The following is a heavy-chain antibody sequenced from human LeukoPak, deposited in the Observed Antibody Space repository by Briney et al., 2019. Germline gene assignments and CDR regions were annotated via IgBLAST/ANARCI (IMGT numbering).Heavy chain of an antibody. CDR3: ARSAGSSGWYEGYYFDY. CDR2: IKQDGSEK. CDR1: GFTFSRYW. D-gene: IGHD6-13*01. J-gene: IGHJ4*02. V-gene: IGHV3-7*01. Sequence: PGGSLRLSCAASGFTFSRYWMSWVRQAPGKGLEWVANIKQDGSEKYYLDSVKGRFTISRDNAKISLYLQMNSLRAEDTAIYYCARSAGSSGWYEGYYFDYWGQGTLVTVSS.